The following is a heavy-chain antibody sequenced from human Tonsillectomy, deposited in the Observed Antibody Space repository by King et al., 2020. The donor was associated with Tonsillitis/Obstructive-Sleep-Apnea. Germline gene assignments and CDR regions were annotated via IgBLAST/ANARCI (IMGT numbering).Heavy chain of an antibody. CDR1: GFTFRRYD. CDR2: IGPGGDT. D-gene: IGHD7-27*01. Sequence: VQLVESGGGLAQPGGSLRLSCAASGFTFRRYDMHWVRQVAGKRLEWVSGIGPGGDTSYTDSVKGRFTISRDKDKKSVYLQMNRLSGADTAVYYCARGAALGIWAFDIGGQGTLVSVSS. CDR3: ARGAALGIWAFDI. J-gene: IGHJ3*02. V-gene: IGHV3-13*01.